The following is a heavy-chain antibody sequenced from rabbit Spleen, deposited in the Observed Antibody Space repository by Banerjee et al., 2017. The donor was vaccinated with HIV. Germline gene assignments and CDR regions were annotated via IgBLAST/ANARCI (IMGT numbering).Heavy chain of an antibody. CDR3: VRGGYVV. CDR1: GFSFSSNYY. CDR2: IYTVGSGST. Sequence: QEQLVESGGGLVQPEGSLTLTCTASGFSFSSNYYICWVRQAPGKGLEWIACIYTVGSGSTYYASWVNGRFSISKTSSTTVTLQMTSLTAADTATYFCVRGGYVVWGQGTLVTVS. D-gene: IGHD6-1*01. J-gene: IGHJ3*01. V-gene: IGHV1S45*01.